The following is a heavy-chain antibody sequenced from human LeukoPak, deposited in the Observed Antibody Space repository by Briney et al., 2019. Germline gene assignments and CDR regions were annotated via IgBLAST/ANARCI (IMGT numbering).Heavy chain of an antibody. CDR2: ISSSSTI. J-gene: IGHJ6*02. D-gene: IGHD3-10*01. CDR3: ARDRSGEDV. Sequence: GGSLRLSCAASGFTFSSYSMNWVRQAPGKGLEWVSYISSSSTIYYADSVKGRFTISRDNAKNSLYLQMNSLRAEDTAVYYCARDRSGEDVWGQGTTVTVSS. V-gene: IGHV3-48*01. CDR1: GFTFSSYS.